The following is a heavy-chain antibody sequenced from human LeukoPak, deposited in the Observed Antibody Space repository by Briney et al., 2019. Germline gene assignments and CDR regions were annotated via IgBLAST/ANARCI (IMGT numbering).Heavy chain of an antibody. CDR2: ISYDGSNK. D-gene: IGHD5-12*01. CDR3: AKDIFSGYDQVGYYYYGMDV. CDR1: GFTFSSYA. J-gene: IGHJ6*02. V-gene: IGHV3-30*04. Sequence: GGSLRLSCAASGFTFSSYAMHWVRQAPGKGLEWVAVISYDGSNKYYADSVKGRFTISRDNSKNTLYLQMNSLRAEDTAVYYCAKDIFSGYDQVGYYYYGMDVWGQGTTVTVSS.